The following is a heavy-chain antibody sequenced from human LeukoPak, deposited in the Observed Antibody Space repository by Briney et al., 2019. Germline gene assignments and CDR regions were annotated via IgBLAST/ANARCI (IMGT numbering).Heavy chain of an antibody. Sequence: PGGSLRLSCAASGFTFSSYAMSWVRQAPGKGLEWVSAISGSGGSTYYADSVKVRFTISRDNSKNTLYLEMNSLRAEDTAVYYCAKFALATVTKGYYYYYGMDVWGQGTTVTVSS. D-gene: IGHD4-17*01. CDR1: GFTFSSYA. CDR2: ISGSGGST. V-gene: IGHV3-23*01. J-gene: IGHJ6*02. CDR3: AKFALATVTKGYYYYYGMDV.